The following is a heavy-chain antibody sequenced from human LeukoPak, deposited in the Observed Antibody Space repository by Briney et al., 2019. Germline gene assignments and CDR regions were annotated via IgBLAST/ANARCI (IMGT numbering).Heavy chain of an antibody. V-gene: IGHV4-59*08. CDR1: GGSISSSY. CDR2: IYYSGST. CDR3: ARHSNSGYADWFDP. D-gene: IGHD5-12*01. J-gene: IGHJ5*02. Sequence: PSETLSLTCTVSGGSISSSYWSWIRQPPGKGLEWIGYIYYSGSTNYNPSPKSRVTMSVDTSKNQFSLKLSSVTAADTAVYYCARHSNSGYADWFDPWGQGTLVTVSS.